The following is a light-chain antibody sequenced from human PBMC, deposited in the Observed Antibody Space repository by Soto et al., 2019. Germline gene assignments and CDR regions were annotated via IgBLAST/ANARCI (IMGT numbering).Light chain of an antibody. V-gene: IGKV3-15*01. CDR1: QSVSSH. CDR2: DTS. Sequence: EIVLTQSPATLSVSPGGGATLSCRASQSVSSHLAWYQQKPGQGPRLLIYDTSIRATGVPARFSGSRSGAEFTLTISSLQSEDFAVYYCQHYVTWPLTFGGGTKVDIK. J-gene: IGKJ4*01. CDR3: QHYVTWPLT.